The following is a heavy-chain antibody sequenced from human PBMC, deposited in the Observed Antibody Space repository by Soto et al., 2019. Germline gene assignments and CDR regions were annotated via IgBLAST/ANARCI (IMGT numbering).Heavy chain of an antibody. CDR3: VRATEWNALDI. J-gene: IGHJ3*02. V-gene: IGHV3-53*02. CDR2: IYRGGST. D-gene: IGHD3-3*01. Sequence: DVQLVETGGGLIQPGGSLRISCAASGFSVSSDYMNWVRQDPGKGLEWVSVIYRGGSTYYADSVRGRFTISRDNSENTLFLQMNSLRAEDTAVYYCVRATEWNALDIWGQGTMVTVSS. CDR1: GFSVSSDY.